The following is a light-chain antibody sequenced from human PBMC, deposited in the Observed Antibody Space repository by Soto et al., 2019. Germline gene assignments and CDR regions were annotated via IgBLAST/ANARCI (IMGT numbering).Light chain of an antibody. CDR3: QQYASSSVT. CDR1: QSISDW. Sequence: DIQMTQSPSSLSASVGDRVTITCRASQSISDWLAWFQQKPGKAPKLLIQKASSLESGVPSRFSGGGSGTEFTLTIISLQPDDFATYYCQQYASSSVTFGQGTNLEI. CDR2: KAS. V-gene: IGKV1-5*03. J-gene: IGKJ2*01.